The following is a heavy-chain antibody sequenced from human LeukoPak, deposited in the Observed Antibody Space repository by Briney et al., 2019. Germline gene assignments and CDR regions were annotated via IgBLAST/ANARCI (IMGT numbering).Heavy chain of an antibody. CDR2: RYYSGST. CDR1: GGSISSYY. V-gene: IGHV4-59*01. Sequence: SETLSLTCTVSGGSISSYYWSWIRQPPGKGLEWIGYRYYSGSTNYNPSLKSRVTISVDTSRNQFSLKLTSVTAADTAVYYCARYTGDYVWGSYRYTAIDNWGQGTLVTVSS. D-gene: IGHD3-16*02. CDR3: ARYTGDYVWGSYRYTAIDN. J-gene: IGHJ4*02.